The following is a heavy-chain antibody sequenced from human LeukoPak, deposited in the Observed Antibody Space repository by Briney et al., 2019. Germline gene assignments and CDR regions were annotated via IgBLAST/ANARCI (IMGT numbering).Heavy chain of an antibody. D-gene: IGHD3-10*01. V-gene: IGHV3-7*01. J-gene: IGHJ4*02. CDR3: ARSKAGGY. CDR1: EFNFSNYW. Sequence: GGSLRLSCVVSEFNFSNYWMSWVRQAPGKGLEWVANIDQEGGEQNYVDSVKGRFSISRDNAKTSVYLQMNSLKVEDTAFYYCARSKAGGYWGQGTLVTVSS. CDR2: IDQEGGEQ.